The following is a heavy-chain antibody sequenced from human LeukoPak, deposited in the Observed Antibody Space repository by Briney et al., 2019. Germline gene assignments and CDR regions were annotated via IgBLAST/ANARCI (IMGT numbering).Heavy chain of an antibody. Sequence: GGSLRLSCEASGFTFSSYWMHWIRQAPGKGLVWVSRIFRDGTNPAYADSVKGRFTISRDNAKNTLYLQINSLRAEDTAMYYCAALDHGHDYWGQGTLVSVST. J-gene: IGHJ4*02. CDR3: AALDHGHDY. V-gene: IGHV3-74*01. CDR2: IFRDGTNP. CDR1: GFTFSSYW.